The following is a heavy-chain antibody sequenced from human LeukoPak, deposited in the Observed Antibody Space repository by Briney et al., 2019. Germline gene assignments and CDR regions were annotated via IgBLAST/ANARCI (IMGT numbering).Heavy chain of an antibody. D-gene: IGHD3-9*01. CDR3: ARDHRYGGLFDS. J-gene: IGHJ4*02. CDR2: ISSHSSTI. V-gene: IGHV3-48*01. Sequence: GGSLRLSCAASGFPFSSYSMNWVRQAPGKGLEWISYISSHSSTIYYADSVQGRFTISRDNAKNSLCLQMNSLRAEDTAVYYCARDHRYGGLFDSWGQGILVTVSS. CDR1: GFPFSSYS.